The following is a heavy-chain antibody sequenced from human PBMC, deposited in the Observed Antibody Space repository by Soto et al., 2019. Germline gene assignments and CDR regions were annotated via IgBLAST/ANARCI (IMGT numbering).Heavy chain of an antibody. CDR1: GFSFSFSG. CDR2: LWYDGSSE. Sequence: QVHLVESGGGVVQPGRSLRLSCAASGFSFSFSGMHWVRQAPGKGLEWVAGLWYDGSSENYADSVKGRFTISRHNSKNSLHLQMDSVRVEYTAMYYCARGLAKVAGGAFDIWGQGTMVIVSS. CDR3: ARGLAKVAGGAFDI. V-gene: IGHV3-33*01. D-gene: IGHD3-16*01. J-gene: IGHJ3*02.